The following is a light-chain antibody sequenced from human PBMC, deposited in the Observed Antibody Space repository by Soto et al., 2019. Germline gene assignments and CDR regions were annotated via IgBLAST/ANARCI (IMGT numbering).Light chain of an antibody. CDR3: TSYAGGNNV. CDR2: EVN. Sequence: QSVLTQPHSASGSPGQSVTISCTGTSSDVGGYNYVSWYQQHPGKVPKLMVYEVNKRPSGVPDRFSGSKSGNTASLTVSGLQAEDEADYYCTSYAGGNNVFGTGTKVTVL. V-gene: IGLV2-8*01. CDR1: SSDVGGYNY. J-gene: IGLJ1*01.